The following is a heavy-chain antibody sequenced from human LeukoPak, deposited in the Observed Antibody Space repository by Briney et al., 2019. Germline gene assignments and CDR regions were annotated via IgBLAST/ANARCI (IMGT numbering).Heavy chain of an antibody. CDR2: IYHSGST. D-gene: IGHD2-15*01. Sequence: SQTLSHTCAVSGGSISSGGYSWSWIRQPPGQGLEWIGYIYHSGSTYYNPSLKSRVTISVDRSKNQFSLKLSSVTAADTAVYYCARNRAGLGYCSGGSCYSEYYYYGMDVWGQGTTVTVSS. CDR3: ARNRAGLGYCSGGSCYSEYYYYGMDV. J-gene: IGHJ6*02. CDR1: GGSISSGGYS. V-gene: IGHV4-30-2*01.